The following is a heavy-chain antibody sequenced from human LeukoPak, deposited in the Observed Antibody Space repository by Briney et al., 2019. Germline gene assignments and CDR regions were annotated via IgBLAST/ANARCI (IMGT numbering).Heavy chain of an antibody. Sequence: PGGSLRLSCAASGFTVSSNYMSWVRQAPGKGLEWVSVIYSGGSTYYADSVKGRFTISRDNSKNTLYLQMNSLRAEDTAVYYCARFTTVAGLDYWGQGTLVTVSS. J-gene: IGHJ4*02. CDR1: GFTVSSNY. CDR3: ARFTTVAGLDY. CDR2: IYSGGST. V-gene: IGHV3-53*01. D-gene: IGHD6-19*01.